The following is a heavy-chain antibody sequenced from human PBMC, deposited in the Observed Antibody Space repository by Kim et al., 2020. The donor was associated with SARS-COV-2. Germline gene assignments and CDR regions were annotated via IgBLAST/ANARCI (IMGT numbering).Heavy chain of an antibody. V-gene: IGHV3-9*01. D-gene: IGHD3-9*01. Sequence: GGSLRLSCAASGFTFDDYAMHWVRQAPGKGLEWVSGISWNSGSIGYADSVKGRFTISRDNAKNSLYLQMNSLRAEDTALYYCAKASSMYYDILTGETIFDYWGQGTLVTVSS. CDR3: AKASSMYYDILTGETIFDY. CDR2: ISWNSGSI. J-gene: IGHJ4*02. CDR1: GFTFDDYA.